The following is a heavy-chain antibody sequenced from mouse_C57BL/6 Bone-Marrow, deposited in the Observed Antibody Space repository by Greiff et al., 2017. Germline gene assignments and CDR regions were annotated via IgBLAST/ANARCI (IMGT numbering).Heavy chain of an antibody. CDR1: GFSFSSYT. CDR3: ARHNWDCDY. Sequence: EVNVVESGGGLVKPGGSLKLSCAASGFSFSSYTMSWVRQTPEKRLEWVATISGGGGNTYYPDSVKGRFTISRDNAKNTLYLQMSSLRSEDTALYCCARHNWDCDYWGQGTTLTVSS. V-gene: IGHV5-9*01. J-gene: IGHJ2*01. D-gene: IGHD4-1*01. CDR2: ISGGGGNT.